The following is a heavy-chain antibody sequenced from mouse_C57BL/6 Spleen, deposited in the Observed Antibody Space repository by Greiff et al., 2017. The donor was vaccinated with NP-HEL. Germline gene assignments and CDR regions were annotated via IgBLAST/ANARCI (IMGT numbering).Heavy chain of an antibody. D-gene: IGHD1-1*01. CDR3: TRDYYYGSSPFFGY. Sequence: VKVVESGAELVRPGASVTLSCKASGYTFTDYEMHWVKQTPVHGLEWIGAIDPETGGTAYNQKFKGKAILTADKSSSTAYMELRSLTSEDSAVYYCTRDYYYGSSPFFGYWGQGTTLTVSS. CDR1: GYTFTDYE. J-gene: IGHJ2*01. CDR2: IDPETGGT. V-gene: IGHV1-15*01.